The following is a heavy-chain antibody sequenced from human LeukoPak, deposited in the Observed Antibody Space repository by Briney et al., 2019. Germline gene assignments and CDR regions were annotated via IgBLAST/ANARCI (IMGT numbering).Heavy chain of an antibody. CDR1: GYTFTSYD. V-gene: IGHV1-8*01. CDR3: ASRVWAPKDYYYGMDV. CDR2: MNPNSGNT. J-gene: IGHJ6*02. Sequence: ASVKVSCKASGYTFTSYDINWVQQATGQGLEWMGWMNPNSGNTGYAQKFQGRVTMTRNTSISTAYMELSSLRSEDTAVYYCASRVWAPKDYYYGMDVWGQGTTVTVSS. D-gene: IGHD6-13*01.